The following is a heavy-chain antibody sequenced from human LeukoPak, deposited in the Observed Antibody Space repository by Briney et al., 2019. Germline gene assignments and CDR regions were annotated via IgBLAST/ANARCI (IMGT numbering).Heavy chain of an antibody. J-gene: IGHJ4*02. V-gene: IGHV3-30*02. CDR3: AKVLSSSWGYFDS. CDR1: GVTFSSYG. CDR2: IRNDGSNK. Sequence: GGSLRLSCAASGVTFSSYGMHWVRQAPGKGLEWVAFIRNDGSNKYYADSVKGRFTISRDNSKNTLYLQMNSLRAEDTAVYNCAKVLSSSWGYFDSWGQGTLVTVSS. D-gene: IGHD6-13*01.